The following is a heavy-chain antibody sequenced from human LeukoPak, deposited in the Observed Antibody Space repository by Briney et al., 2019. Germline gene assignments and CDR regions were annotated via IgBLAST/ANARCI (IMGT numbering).Heavy chain of an antibody. D-gene: IGHD5-24*01. CDR2: IYTSGST. CDR1: GGTISSYY. Sequence: SETLSLTCTVSGGTISSYYWSWIRQPAGKGLEWIGRIYTSGSTNYNPSLKSRVTMSVDTSKNQFSLKLSSVTAADTAVYYCARDRATNYYYGMDVWGQGTTVTVSS. CDR3: ARDRATNYYYGMDV. J-gene: IGHJ6*02. V-gene: IGHV4-4*07.